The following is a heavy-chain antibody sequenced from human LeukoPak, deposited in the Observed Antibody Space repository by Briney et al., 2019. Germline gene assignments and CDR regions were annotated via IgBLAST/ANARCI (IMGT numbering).Heavy chain of an antibody. V-gene: IGHV3-30-3*01. CDR3: ARGDSSGYYYLAFDI. J-gene: IGHJ3*02. Sequence: GGSLRLSCAASGFTFSSYAMHWVRQAPSKGLEWVAVISYDGSNKYYADSVKGRFTISRDNSKNTLYLQMNSLRAEDTAVYYCARGDSSGYYYLAFDIWGQGTMVTVSS. D-gene: IGHD3-22*01. CDR2: ISYDGSNK. CDR1: GFTFSSYA.